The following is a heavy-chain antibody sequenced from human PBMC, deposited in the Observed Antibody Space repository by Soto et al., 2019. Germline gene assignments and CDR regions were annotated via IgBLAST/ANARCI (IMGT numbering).Heavy chain of an antibody. CDR1: GGSISTGDYY. CDR2: IYYNGST. V-gene: IGHV4-30-4*01. J-gene: IGHJ1*01. Sequence: QVQLQESGPGLVKPSQTLSLTCTVSGGSISTGDYYWSWIRQPPGKGLEWIGNIYYNGSTYYSPYLKSRITISVDTSKNQFSLNLSSVTAADTDVYYCARVRYYDSSGHEYFQHWGQGTLVTVSS. D-gene: IGHD3-22*01. CDR3: ARVRYYDSSGHEYFQH.